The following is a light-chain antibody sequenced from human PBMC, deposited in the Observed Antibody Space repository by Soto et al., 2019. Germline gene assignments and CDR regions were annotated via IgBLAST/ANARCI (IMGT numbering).Light chain of an antibody. CDR3: QQYNSYPLT. CDR2: KAS. CDR1: QSISSW. V-gene: IGKV1-5*03. Sequence: DIQMTQSPSTLSASVGDRVTITCRASQSISSWLAWYQQKPGKAPKLLIYKASSLESGVPSRFSGSGSGTEFTLRISSLQPDDVATYYCQQYNSYPLTFGGGTKVEIK. J-gene: IGKJ4*01.